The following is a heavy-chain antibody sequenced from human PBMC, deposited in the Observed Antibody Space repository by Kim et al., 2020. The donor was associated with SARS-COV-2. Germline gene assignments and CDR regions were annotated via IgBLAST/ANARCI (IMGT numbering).Heavy chain of an antibody. CDR2: IDPSDSYT. J-gene: IGHJ5*02. Sequence: GESLKISCKGSGYSFTSYWISWVRQMPGKGLEWMGRIDPSDSYTNYSPSFQGHVTISADKSISTAYLQWSSLKASDTAMYYCANTFPRDYDYVWGSYRYTGSGWFDPWGQGTLVTVSS. D-gene: IGHD3-16*02. CDR3: ANTFPRDYDYVWGSYRYTGSGWFDP. V-gene: IGHV5-10-1*01. CDR1: GYSFTSYW.